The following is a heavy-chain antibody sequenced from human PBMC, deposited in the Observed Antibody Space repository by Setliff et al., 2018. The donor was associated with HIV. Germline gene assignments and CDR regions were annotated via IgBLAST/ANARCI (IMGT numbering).Heavy chain of an antibody. D-gene: IGHD3-22*01. Sequence: SETLSLTCAVYNGSFSGYYWTWIRQPPGKGLEWIGYIRYSGRTNYNPSLKSRVTISVDTSKNQFSLKLSSVTAADTAVYYCARVVPAKNYYDSSPYFGYWGQGTLVTVSS. J-gene: IGHJ4*02. CDR1: NGSFSGYY. CDR2: IRYSGRT. CDR3: ARVVPAKNYYDSSPYFGY. V-gene: IGHV4-59*01.